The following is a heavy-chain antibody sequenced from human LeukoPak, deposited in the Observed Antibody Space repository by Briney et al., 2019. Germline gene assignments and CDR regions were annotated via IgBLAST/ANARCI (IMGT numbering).Heavy chain of an antibody. J-gene: IGHJ5*02. CDR2: INHSGST. D-gene: IGHD3-3*01. CDR1: GGSFSGYY. V-gene: IGHV4-34*01. CDR3: ARGRSLYDSWSGSQLNWFDP. Sequence: SETLSLTCAVYGGSFSGYYWSWIRQPPGKGLEWIGEINHSGSTNYNPSLKSRVTISVYTSKNQFSLKLSSVTAADTAVYYCARGRSLYDSWSGSQLNWFDPWGQGTLVTVSS.